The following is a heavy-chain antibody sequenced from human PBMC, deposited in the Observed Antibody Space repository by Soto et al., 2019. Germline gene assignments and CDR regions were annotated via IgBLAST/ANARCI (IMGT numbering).Heavy chain of an antibody. D-gene: IGHD6-13*01. J-gene: IGHJ4*02. Sequence: PGGSLRLSCAASGFSFSDYYMSWIRQAPGKTLEYISYITSSGKFTHRADSVKGRLTISRDNAKNSVFLQMNSLRVDDTGIYYCARFSAAGRVFDYWGQGTPVTVSS. CDR1: GFSFSDYY. V-gene: IGHV3-11*06. CDR3: ARFSAAGRVFDY. CDR2: ITSSGKFT.